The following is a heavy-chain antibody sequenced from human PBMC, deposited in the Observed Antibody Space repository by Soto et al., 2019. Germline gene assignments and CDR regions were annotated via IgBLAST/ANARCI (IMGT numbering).Heavy chain of an antibody. Sequence: SETLSLTCTVSGGSVSSGSYYWSWIRQPPGKGLEWIGYIYYSGSTNYNPSLKSRVTISVDTSKNQFSLKLSSVTAADTAVYYCARDSGHGYTNDFWGQGTLVTVSS. V-gene: IGHV4-61*01. CDR2: IYYSGST. CDR1: GGSVSSGSYY. CDR3: ARDSGHGYTNDF. D-gene: IGHD3-10*01. J-gene: IGHJ4*02.